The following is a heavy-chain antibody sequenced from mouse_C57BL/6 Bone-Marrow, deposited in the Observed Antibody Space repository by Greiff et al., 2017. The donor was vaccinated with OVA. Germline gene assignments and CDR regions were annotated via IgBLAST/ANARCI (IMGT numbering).Heavy chain of an antibody. CDR1: GYTFTDHT. D-gene: IGHD1-1*01. J-gene: IGHJ4*01. CDR2: IYPRDGST. V-gene: IGHV1-78*01. Sequence: VQLQESDAELVKPGASVKISCKVSGYTFTDHTIHWMKQRPEQGLEWIGYIYPRDGSTKYNEKFKGKATLTADKSSSTAYMQLNSLTSEDSAVYFCAREYYYGSSYDYAMDYWGQGTSVTVSS. CDR3: AREYYYGSSYDYAMDY.